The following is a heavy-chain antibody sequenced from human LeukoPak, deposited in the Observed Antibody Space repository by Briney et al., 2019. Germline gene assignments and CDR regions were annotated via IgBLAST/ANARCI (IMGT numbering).Heavy chain of an antibody. J-gene: IGHJ3*02. Sequence: PGGSLRLSCTASGFTFGDFAMSWFRQAPGKGLEWVSVISGSGSTTDYADFVKGRFTISRDNPKNTLYLQMYSLRAEDTAVYYCAKGSTSWGAFDIWGQGTMVTVSS. D-gene: IGHD2-2*01. CDR2: ISGSGSTT. V-gene: IGHV3-23*01. CDR3: AKGSTSWGAFDI. CDR1: GFTFGDFA.